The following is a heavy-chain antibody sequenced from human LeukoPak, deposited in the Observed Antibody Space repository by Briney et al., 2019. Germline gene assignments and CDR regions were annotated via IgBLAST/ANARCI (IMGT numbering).Heavy chain of an antibody. D-gene: IGHD4-11*01. Sequence: GGSLRLSCAASGFTFSSYAMSWVRQAPGKGLEWVSAISGSGGSTYYADSVKGRFTISRDNSKNTLYLQMNSLRAEDTAVYYCAREPDYLYYYDMDVWGQGTTVTVSS. V-gene: IGHV3-23*01. CDR1: GFTFSSYA. CDR3: AREPDYLYYYDMDV. CDR2: ISGSGGST. J-gene: IGHJ6*02.